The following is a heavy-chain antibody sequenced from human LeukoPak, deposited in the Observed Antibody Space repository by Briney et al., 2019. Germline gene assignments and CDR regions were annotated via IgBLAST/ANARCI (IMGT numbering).Heavy chain of an antibody. CDR2: IYPGDFDT. CDR3: ARRHSSGYYHFDY. V-gene: IGHV5-51*01. J-gene: IGHJ4*02. D-gene: IGHD3-22*01. CDR1: GYSFTNYW. Sequence: GESLKISCKGSGYSFTNYWIGWVRQMPGKGLEWMGMIYPGDFDTRYSPSFQGQVTISADKSMSTAYLQWSSLKASDTAMYYCARRHSSGYYHFDYWGQGTLVTVSS.